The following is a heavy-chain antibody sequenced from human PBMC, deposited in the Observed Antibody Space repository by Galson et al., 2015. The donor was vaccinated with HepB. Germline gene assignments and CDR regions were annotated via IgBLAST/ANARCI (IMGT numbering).Heavy chain of an antibody. Sequence: SVKVSCKASGGTFSSYTISWVRQAPGQGLEWMGRIIPILGIANYAQKFQGRVTITADKSTSTAYMELSSLRSEDTAVYYCARASGGSEAFDIWGQGTMVTVSS. J-gene: IGHJ3*02. CDR2: IIPILGIA. CDR3: ARASGGSEAFDI. D-gene: IGHD3-10*01. V-gene: IGHV1-69*02. CDR1: GGTFSSYT.